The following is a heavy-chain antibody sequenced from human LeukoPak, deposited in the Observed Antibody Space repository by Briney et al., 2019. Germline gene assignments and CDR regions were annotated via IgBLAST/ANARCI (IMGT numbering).Heavy chain of an antibody. CDR3: ARLRPVNWFDP. V-gene: IGHV4-59*08. Sequence: SETLSLTCTVSGVSISNDYWSWIRQPPGKGLEWIGYIYYSGTTNYNPSLKSRVTMSVDTSKNQFSLKLSSVTAADTAVYCCARLRPVNWFDPWGQGTLVTVSS. J-gene: IGHJ5*02. CDR1: GVSISNDY. CDR2: IYYSGTT.